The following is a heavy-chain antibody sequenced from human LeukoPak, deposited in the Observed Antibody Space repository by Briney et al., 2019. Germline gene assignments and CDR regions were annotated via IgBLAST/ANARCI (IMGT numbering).Heavy chain of an antibody. CDR2: IKQDGSEK. J-gene: IGHJ4*02. CDR3: ARELTTQTKASCSGGNCLGYFDY. V-gene: IGHV3-7*01. Sequence: GGSLRLSCAASRFTFNTYWMTWVRQAPGKGLERVANIKQDGSEKYYVDSVKGRFTISRDNAKNSLYLQMDSLRAEDTAVYYCARELTTQTKASCSGGNCLGYFDYCGQGTLVTVSS. D-gene: IGHD2-15*01. CDR1: RFTFNTYW.